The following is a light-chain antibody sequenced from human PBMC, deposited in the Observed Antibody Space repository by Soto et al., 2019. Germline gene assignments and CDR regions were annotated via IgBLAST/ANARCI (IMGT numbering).Light chain of an antibody. J-gene: IGKJ1*01. CDR2: GAS. CDR1: QSVSSSY. V-gene: IGKV3-20*01. Sequence: ELVLTQSPGTLSLSPGARATLSCRASQSVSSSYLAWYQQKPGQAPRLLIYGASSRATGIPDRFSGSGSGTDFTLTISRLEPEDFAVDDCQQYGSSGTFGQGTKVDIK. CDR3: QQYGSSGT.